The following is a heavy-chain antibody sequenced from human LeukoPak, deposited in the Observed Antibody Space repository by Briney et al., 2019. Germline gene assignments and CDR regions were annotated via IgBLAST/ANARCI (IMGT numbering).Heavy chain of an antibody. V-gene: IGHV4-30-4*01. CDR3: AKSTYYDFWSGTAAFDI. CDR1: GDSISSGDYF. D-gene: IGHD3-3*01. Sequence: PSQTLSLTCTVSGDSISSGDYFWSWIRQPPGKGLEWIGYIYYSGSTYHNPSLKSRLTISLDTSKNQFSLKLSSVTAADTAVYYCAKSTYYDFWSGTAAFDIWGQGTMVTVSS. J-gene: IGHJ3*02. CDR2: IYYSGST.